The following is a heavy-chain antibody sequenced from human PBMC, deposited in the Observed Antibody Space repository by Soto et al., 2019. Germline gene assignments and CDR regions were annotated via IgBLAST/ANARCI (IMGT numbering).Heavy chain of an antibody. CDR2: IYHSGST. Sequence: PSETLSLTCAVSGGSISSGGYSWSWIRQPPGKGLEWIGYIYHSGSTYYNPSLKSRVTISVDRSKNQFSLKLSSVTAADTAVYYCARGITYYFDYWGQGTPVTGSS. J-gene: IGHJ4*02. CDR3: ARGITYYFDY. CDR1: GGSISSGGYS. V-gene: IGHV4-30-2*01.